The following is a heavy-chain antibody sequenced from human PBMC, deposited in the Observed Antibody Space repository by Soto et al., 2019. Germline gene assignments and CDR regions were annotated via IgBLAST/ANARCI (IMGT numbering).Heavy chain of an antibody. CDR1: GFSFRGYG. V-gene: IGHV3-33*01. CDR3: ARQASVVNPVFDY. Sequence: QVQLVESGGGVVQPGRSLRLSCAASGFSFRGYGMEWVRQAPGKGLEWVAFIWYDGSNTHYVDSVKGRFTISRDNSKNTLYLEMNSLRAEDTAIYYCARQASVVNPVFDYWGQGTLVTVSS. J-gene: IGHJ4*02. D-gene: IGHD2-15*01. CDR2: IWYDGSNT.